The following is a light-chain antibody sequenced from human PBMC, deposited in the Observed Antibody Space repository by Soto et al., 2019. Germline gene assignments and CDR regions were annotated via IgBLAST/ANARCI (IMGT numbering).Light chain of an antibody. J-gene: IGLJ2*01. CDR1: SSDVGDYSY. V-gene: IGLV2-14*01. CDR3: SSYTSSSALVV. Sequence: QSALTQPASVSGSPGQSITISCTGTSSDVGDYSYVSWYQQHPGKAPKLMIYEVSNRPSGVSNRFSGSKSGNTDSLTISGLQAEDEADYYCSSYTSSSALVVFGGGTQLTVL. CDR2: EVS.